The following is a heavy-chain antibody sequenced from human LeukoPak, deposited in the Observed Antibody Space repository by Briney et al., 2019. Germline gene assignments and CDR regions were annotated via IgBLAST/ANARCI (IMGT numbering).Heavy chain of an antibody. Sequence: GGTLRLSCAASGFTFSSYEMNWVRQAPGKGLEGVSYISSSGSTIYYADSVKGRFTISRDNAKNSLYLQMNSLRAEDTAVYYCAELGITMIGGVWGKGTTVTISS. V-gene: IGHV3-48*03. D-gene: IGHD3-10*02. CDR2: ISSSGSTI. CDR3: AELGITMIGGV. J-gene: IGHJ6*04. CDR1: GFTFSSYE.